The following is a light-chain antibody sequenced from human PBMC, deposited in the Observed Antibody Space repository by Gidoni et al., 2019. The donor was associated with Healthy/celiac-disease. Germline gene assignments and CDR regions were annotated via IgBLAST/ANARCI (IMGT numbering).Light chain of an antibody. CDR1: QSVLYSSNNKNY. J-gene: IGKJ5*01. CDR2: WAS. Sequence: DIVMTQSPDSLAVSLGVRATINCKSSQSVLYSSNNKNYLAWYQQKPGQPPKLLLYWASTRESGVPDRFSGSGSGTDFTLTIISLQAEDVAVYYCQQYYSTPITFGQGTRLEIK. CDR3: QQYYSTPIT. V-gene: IGKV4-1*01.